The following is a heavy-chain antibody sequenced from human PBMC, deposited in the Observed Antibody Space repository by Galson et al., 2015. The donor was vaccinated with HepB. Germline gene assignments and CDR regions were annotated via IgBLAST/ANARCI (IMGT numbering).Heavy chain of an antibody. Sequence: SLRLSCAASGFTFSDYYMSWIRQAPGKGLEWVSYISSSSSYTNYADSVKGRFTISRDNAKNSLYVQMNSLRAEDTAVYYCARERGIVVVTPGAFDIWGQGTMVTVSS. CDR2: ISSSSSYT. CDR1: GFTFSDYY. CDR3: ARERGIVVVTPGAFDI. J-gene: IGHJ3*02. V-gene: IGHV3-11*05. D-gene: IGHD3-22*01.